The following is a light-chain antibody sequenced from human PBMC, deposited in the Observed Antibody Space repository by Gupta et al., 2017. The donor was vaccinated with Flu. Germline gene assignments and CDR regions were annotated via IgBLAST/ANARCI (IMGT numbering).Light chain of an antibody. J-gene: IGLJ2*01. CDR3: CSYAGGNNLV. Sequence: QSALTQPRSVSGSPGQSVTISCSGSLANVGNFDYVSWYQQHPGVAPKLIIHDVNQRPSGVPDRFSGSKSGNTASLTXSXLQVEDXADYWCCSYAGGNNLVFGGGTKLTVL. V-gene: IGLV2-11*01. CDR2: DVN. CDR1: LANVGNFDY.